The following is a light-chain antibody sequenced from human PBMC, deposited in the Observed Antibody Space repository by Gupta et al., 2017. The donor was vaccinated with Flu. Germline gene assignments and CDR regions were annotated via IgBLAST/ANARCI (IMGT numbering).Light chain of an antibody. Sequence: GDGVGITCRASQDISIFLNWYQQRPGGAPNLLIYSASGLPSGVPSRFSGSGSGTVFTRSISSLQPEDFATYYCQQSYSSPPAFGGGT. V-gene: IGKV1-39*01. J-gene: IGKJ4*01. CDR1: QDISIF. CDR2: SAS. CDR3: QQSYSSPPA.